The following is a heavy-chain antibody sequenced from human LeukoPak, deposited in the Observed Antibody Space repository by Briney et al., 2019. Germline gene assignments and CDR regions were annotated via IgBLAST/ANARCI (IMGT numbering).Heavy chain of an antibody. Sequence: SETLSLTCTVSGGSISSYYWSWIRQPPGKGLEWIGYIYYSGSTNYNPSLKSRVTISVDTSKNQFSLKLSSVTAADTAVYYCARDRGYLDGFDIWGQGTMATVSS. CDR3: ARDRGYLDGFDI. CDR1: GGSISSYY. J-gene: IGHJ3*02. D-gene: IGHD3-10*01. V-gene: IGHV4-59*01. CDR2: IYYSGST.